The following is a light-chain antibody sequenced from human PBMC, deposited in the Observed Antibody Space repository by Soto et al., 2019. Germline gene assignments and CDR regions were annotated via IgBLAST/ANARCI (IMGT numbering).Light chain of an antibody. V-gene: IGKV3-20*01. CDR1: QSVRSNY. Sequence: EIVLTQSPDTLSLSPGERATLSCRASQSVRSNYLAWYQQKPGQAPRFLIYDASSRATGIPDRFSGSGSGTDFTLTISRPEPEDFAVYYCQQYGRSPLTFGGGTKVEIK. CDR3: QQYGRSPLT. J-gene: IGKJ4*01. CDR2: DAS.